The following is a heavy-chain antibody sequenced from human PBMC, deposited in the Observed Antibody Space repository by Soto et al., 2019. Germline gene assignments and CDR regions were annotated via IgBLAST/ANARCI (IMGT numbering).Heavy chain of an antibody. Sequence: PSDTLSLTCTVSGGSISSYYWSWIRQPPGKGLEWIGYIYYSGSTNYNPSLKSRVTISVDTSKNQFSLKLSSVTAADTAVYYCAREFFGAGNWFDPWGQGTLVTVS. J-gene: IGHJ5*02. CDR2: IYYSGST. CDR1: GGSISSYY. D-gene: IGHD3-3*01. V-gene: IGHV4-59*01. CDR3: AREFFGAGNWFDP.